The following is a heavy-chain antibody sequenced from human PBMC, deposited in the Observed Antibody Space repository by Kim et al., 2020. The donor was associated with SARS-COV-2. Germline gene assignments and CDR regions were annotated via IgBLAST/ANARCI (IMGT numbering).Heavy chain of an antibody. D-gene: IGHD1-26*01. CDR2: IISSGDST. V-gene: IGHV3-23*01. CDR1: GFTFCRYA. J-gene: IGHJ4*02. Sequence: GGSLRLSCVASGFTFCRYAMSWVRQAPGKGLEWVSTIISSGDSTFYADSVKGRFTISRDSSKNTLYLQMNNLRAEDTAIYYCAKRTGSTTYYFFDFWGQG. CDR3: AKRTGSTTYYFFDF.